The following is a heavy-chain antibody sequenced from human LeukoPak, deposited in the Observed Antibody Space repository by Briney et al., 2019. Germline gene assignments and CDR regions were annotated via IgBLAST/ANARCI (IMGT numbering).Heavy chain of an antibody. D-gene: IGHD2-21*02. CDR2: IKQDGSEK. Sequence: GGSLRLSCAASGFTFSSYWMSWVRQAPGKGLEWVANIKQDGSEKYYVDSVKGRFTISRDNAKNSLYLQMNSLRAEDTAVYYCARVSAGALVVVTAILSFDYWGQGTLVTVSS. CDR3: ARVSAGALVVVTAILSFDY. CDR1: GFTFSSYW. J-gene: IGHJ4*02. V-gene: IGHV3-7*01.